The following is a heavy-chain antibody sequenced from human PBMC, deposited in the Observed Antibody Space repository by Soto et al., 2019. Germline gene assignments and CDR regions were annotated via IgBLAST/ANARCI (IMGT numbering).Heavy chain of an antibody. J-gene: IGHJ4*02. CDR2: INHSGSA. Sequence: QVLLQQWGAGRLKPSETLSLTCAVYGGSFIDYSWGWIRQSPGTGLVWIGEINHSGSANYNPSLKSRVTISVDTSKNQFSLKLYSMTAADAAVYYCARVSDYWSQGTLVTVSS. V-gene: IGHV4-34*01. CDR3: ARVSDY. CDR1: GGSFIDYS.